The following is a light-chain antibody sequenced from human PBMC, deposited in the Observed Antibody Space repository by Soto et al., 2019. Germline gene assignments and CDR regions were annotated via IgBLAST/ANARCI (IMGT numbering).Light chain of an antibody. Sequence: LLIHSPTTLSLSPGESATLSCRASQSVGSYLAWYQHKPGQAPRLLISDASNRATGIPARFSGSGSETDFTLTISSLEPEDSAVYYCQQRSNWPPLTFGGGTKADI. CDR2: DAS. V-gene: IGKV3-11*01. CDR1: QSVGSY. J-gene: IGKJ4*01. CDR3: QQRSNWPPLT.